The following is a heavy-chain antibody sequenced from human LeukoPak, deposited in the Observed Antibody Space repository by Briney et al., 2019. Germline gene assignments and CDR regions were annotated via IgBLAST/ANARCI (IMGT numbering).Heavy chain of an antibody. CDR3: ARGGGTSGSYYPYYYYGLDV. D-gene: IGHD1-26*01. CDR2: IWYDGSNK. Sequence: PGGSLRLSCAASGFTFSSYGMHWVRQAPGKGLEWVAVIWYDGSNKYYADSVKGRFTISRDNSKNTLYLQMNSLRVEDTAVYYCARGGGTSGSYYPYYYYGLDVWGQGTTVTVSS. V-gene: IGHV3-33*01. J-gene: IGHJ6*02. CDR1: GFTFSSYG.